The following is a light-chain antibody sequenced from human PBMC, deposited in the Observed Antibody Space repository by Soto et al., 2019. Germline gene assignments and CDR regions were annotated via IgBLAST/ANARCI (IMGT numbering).Light chain of an antibody. CDR3: DQDDSSPRT. CDR1: QSFTSRS. CDR2: GTS. V-gene: IGKV3-20*01. Sequence: EIVLTQSPGTLSLSPGERATLSCRASQSFTSRSLAWYQQKPGLAPRLLISGTSNRAAGIPDRFSGSGSGTDLTLTISSLGPEDFAVYYCDQDDSSPRTFGQGTEVELE. J-gene: IGKJ1*01.